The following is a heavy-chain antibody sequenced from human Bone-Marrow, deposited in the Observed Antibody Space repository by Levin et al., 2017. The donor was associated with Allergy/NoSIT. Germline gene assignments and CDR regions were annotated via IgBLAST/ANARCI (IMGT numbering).Heavy chain of an antibody. V-gene: IGHV3-30-3*01. Sequence: QPGGSLRLSCVASGLNFSNYALHWVRQAPGRGLEWVAVISFDGNNQYYADSVKGRFTISRDNSKSTLYLQVNSLRAEDTALYYCARDGSTYYDILTGYYKGDDYYGMDVWGQGTSVAVSS. CDR1: GLNFSNYA. CDR2: ISFDGNNQ. J-gene: IGHJ6*02. CDR3: ARDGSTYYDILTGYYKGDDYYGMDV. D-gene: IGHD3-9*01.